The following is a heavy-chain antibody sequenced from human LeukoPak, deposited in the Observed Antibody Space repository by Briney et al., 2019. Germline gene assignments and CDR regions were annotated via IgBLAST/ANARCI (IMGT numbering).Heavy chain of an antibody. CDR2: ISSSSSYI. D-gene: IGHD3-22*01. J-gene: IGHJ4*02. Sequence: PGGSLRLSCAASGFTLSSYSMNWVRQAPGKGLEWVSSISSSSSYIYYADSVKGRFIISRDNAKNSLYLQMNSLRAEDTAVYYCARDIGDSSSGWGYFDYWGQGTLVTVSS. CDR1: GFTLSSYS. V-gene: IGHV3-21*01. CDR3: ARDIGDSSSGWGYFDY.